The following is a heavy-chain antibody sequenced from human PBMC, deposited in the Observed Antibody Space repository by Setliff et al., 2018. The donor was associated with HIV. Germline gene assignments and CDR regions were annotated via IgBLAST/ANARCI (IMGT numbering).Heavy chain of an antibody. CDR1: GFTFSTYD. Sequence: PSETLSLSCAASGFTFSTYDMTWVRQAPGKGLEWVSLINGGGNYIQYADSVKGRFIISRDNSKNMLYLQMNSLRAEDTALYYCTKREAGAKPFDYWGRGTLVTVSS. CDR2: INGGGNYI. V-gene: IGHV3-23*03. CDR3: TKREAGAKPFDY. J-gene: IGHJ4*02. D-gene: IGHD1-26*01.